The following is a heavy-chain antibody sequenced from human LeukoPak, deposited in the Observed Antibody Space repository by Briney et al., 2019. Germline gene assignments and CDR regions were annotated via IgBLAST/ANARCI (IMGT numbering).Heavy chain of an antibody. Sequence: GASVKVSCKASGYTFTSYGISWVRQAPGQGLEWMGWISAYNGNTNYAQKLQGRVTMTTDTSTSTAYMELRSLRSDDTAVYYCARSLNDYVWGSYRPDAFDMWGQGTMVTVSS. CDR1: GYTFTSYG. CDR2: ISAYNGNT. D-gene: IGHD3-16*02. CDR3: ARSLNDYVWGSYRPDAFDM. J-gene: IGHJ3*02. V-gene: IGHV1-18*01.